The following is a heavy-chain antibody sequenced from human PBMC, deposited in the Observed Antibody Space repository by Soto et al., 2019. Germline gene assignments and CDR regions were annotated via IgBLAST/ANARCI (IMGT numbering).Heavy chain of an antibody. CDR1: GYTFATYY. J-gene: IGHJ6*02. D-gene: IGHD4-4*01. CDR3: AREQVVTTYYYGMDV. Sequence: ASVKVSCKSSGYTFATYYLHWVRQAPGQGLEWMGVINPSGGRTSYSQKFQGRVTMTRDTSTSTFYMELSSLRSEDTAVYYCAREQVVTTYYYGMDVWGQGTTVTVSS. V-gene: IGHV1-46*01. CDR2: INPSGGRT.